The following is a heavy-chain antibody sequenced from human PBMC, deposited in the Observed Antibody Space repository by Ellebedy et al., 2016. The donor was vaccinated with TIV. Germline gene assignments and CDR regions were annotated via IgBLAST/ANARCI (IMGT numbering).Heavy chain of an antibody. CDR3: ARTFTERLEGLTTHWVLDY. CDR1: GVSISRDY. V-gene: IGHV4-59*01. Sequence: SETLSLTCSVSGVSISRDYWSWIRQPPGKGLEWIGFAHHSGSTNYNPSLKSRVTISVDTSKNQFSLKLSSMAAADTALYYCARTFTERLEGLTTHWVLDYWGQGTLVTASS. CDR2: AHHSGST. D-gene: IGHD4-11*01. J-gene: IGHJ4*02.